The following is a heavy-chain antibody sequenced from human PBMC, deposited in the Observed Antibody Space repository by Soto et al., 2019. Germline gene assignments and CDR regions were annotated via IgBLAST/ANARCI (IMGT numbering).Heavy chain of an antibody. Sequence: VQLSESGGGLVQPGGPLRLSCLPSGFTFSDPSMNWVRQAPGQGREWVSSIGLFERNPYYADPVKGRFTISRDNSKSTLYLQMNGLRVEETAVYYCSILPTFMVRAPRDHWGPGTAVTVSS. J-gene: IGHJ4*02. V-gene: IGHV3-23*01. CDR3: SILPTFMVRAPRDH. CDR1: GFTFSDPS. CDR2: IGLFERNP. D-gene: IGHD2-21*01.